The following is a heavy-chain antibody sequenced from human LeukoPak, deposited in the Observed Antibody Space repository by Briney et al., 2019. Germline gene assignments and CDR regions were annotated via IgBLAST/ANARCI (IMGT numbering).Heavy chain of an antibody. CDR1: GGSFSGYY. J-gene: IGHJ6*02. CDR3: ARAVVVPAADYYYYGMDV. Sequence: SETLSLTCAVYGGSFSGYYWSWTRQPPGKGLEWIGEINHSGSTNYNPSLKSRVTISVDTSKNQFSLKLSSVTAADTAVYYCARAVVVPAADYYYYGMDVWGQGTTVTVSS. D-gene: IGHD2-2*01. CDR2: INHSGST. V-gene: IGHV4-34*01.